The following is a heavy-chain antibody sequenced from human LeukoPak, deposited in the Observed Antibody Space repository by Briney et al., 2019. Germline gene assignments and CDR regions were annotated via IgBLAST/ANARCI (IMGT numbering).Heavy chain of an antibody. V-gene: IGHV1-46*01. J-gene: IGHJ5*02. CDR2: INPSGGST. CDR1: GYTFTSYY. Sequence: ASVKVSCKASGYTFTSYYMHWVRQAPGQGLEWMGIINPSGGSTSYAQKFQGRVTMTRDTSTSTVYMELSSLRSEDTAVYYCARDDRGGDCSSTSCYWFDPWGQGTLVTVSS. CDR3: ARDDRGGDCSSTSCYWFDP. D-gene: IGHD2-2*01.